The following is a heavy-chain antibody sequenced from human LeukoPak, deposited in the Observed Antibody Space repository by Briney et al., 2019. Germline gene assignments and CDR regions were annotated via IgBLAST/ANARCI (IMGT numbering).Heavy chain of an antibody. V-gene: IGHV4-39*01. CDR2: IYYSGTT. J-gene: IGHJ4*02. D-gene: IGHD6-13*01. CDR3: ARHGGAAAAIDY. CDR1: GGLVSSSSYY. Sequence: SETLSLTCTVSGGLVSSSSYYWGWIRQPPGKGLEWIGSIYYSGTTYYIPSLKSRITISVDTSKNHFSLKLNSVTAADTAVYYCARHGGAAAAIDYWGQGTLVTVSS.